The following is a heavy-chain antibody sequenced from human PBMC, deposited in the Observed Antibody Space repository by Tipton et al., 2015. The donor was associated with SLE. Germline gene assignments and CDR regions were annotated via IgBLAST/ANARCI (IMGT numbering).Heavy chain of an antibody. D-gene: IGHD3-10*01. V-gene: IGHV4-59*08. J-gene: IGHJ6*02. CDR2: IHYTGST. CDR3: ARMRGSGSSYYYGLDV. Sequence: TLSLTCTVSGGSISGHYWSWIRQPPGKGLEWIGYIHYTGSTHYNPSLKSRVSISVDTSKNQFSLKLTSVTAADTAVYYCARMRGSGSSYYYGLDVWGQGTTVTVS. CDR1: GGSISGHY.